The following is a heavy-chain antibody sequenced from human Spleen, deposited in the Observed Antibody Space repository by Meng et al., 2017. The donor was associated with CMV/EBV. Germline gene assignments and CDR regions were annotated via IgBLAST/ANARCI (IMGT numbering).Heavy chain of an antibody. Sequence: VQLVESGAEVKKPGASVKVSCKASGYTFTSYYMHWVRQAPGKGLEWVSSISSCSSYIYYADSVKGRFTISRDNAKNSLYLQMNSLRAEDTAVYYCARDVTGTTLDWGQGTLVTVSS. CDR2: ISSCSSYI. V-gene: IGHV3-21*01. CDR1: GYTFTSYY. J-gene: IGHJ4*02. D-gene: IGHD1-7*01. CDR3: ARDVTGTTLD.